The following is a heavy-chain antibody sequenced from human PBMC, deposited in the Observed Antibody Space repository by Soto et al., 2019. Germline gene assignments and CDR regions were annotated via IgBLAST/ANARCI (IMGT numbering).Heavy chain of an antibody. Sequence: EVQLVESGGGLVQPGGSLRLSCVASGFTFSSYEMNWVRQAPGKGLEWVSYISSSADTIYYADSVKGRFTISRDNAKNSLYLQMNSLRAEDTAVYYCARDDYGDLSYFDYWGQGTLVTVSS. J-gene: IGHJ4*02. CDR3: ARDDYGDLSYFDY. CDR2: ISSSADTI. CDR1: GFTFSSYE. D-gene: IGHD4-17*01. V-gene: IGHV3-48*03.